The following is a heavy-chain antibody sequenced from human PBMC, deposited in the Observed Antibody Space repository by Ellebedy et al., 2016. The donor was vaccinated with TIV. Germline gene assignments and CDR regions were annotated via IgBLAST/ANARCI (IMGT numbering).Heavy chain of an antibody. D-gene: IGHD3-22*01. CDR1: GYTFTGYF. J-gene: IGHJ5*02. CDR3: AREDNYYDSSGYRKYNWFDP. V-gene: IGHV1-2*02. Sequence: ASVKVSXXTSGYTFTGYFLHWVRQAPGQGLDWMGWINPNSGDTNYAQKFQGRVTMTRDTSISTAYMELSRLRSDDTAVYYCAREDNYYDSSGYRKYNWFDPWGQGTLVTVSS. CDR2: INPNSGDT.